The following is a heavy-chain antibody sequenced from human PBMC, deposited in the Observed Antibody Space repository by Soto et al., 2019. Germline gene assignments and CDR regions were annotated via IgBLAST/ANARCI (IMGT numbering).Heavy chain of an antibody. CDR3: ARYDTFYGMDV. CDR2: IYYSGST. Sequence: SETLSLTCAVYGGSFSGYDWSWIRQPPGKGLEWIGYIYYSGSTNYNPSLKSRVTISVDTSKNQFSLKLSSVTAADTAVYYCARYDTFYGMDVWGQGTTVTVSS. CDR1: GGSFSGYD. D-gene: IGHD3-9*01. V-gene: IGHV4-59*08. J-gene: IGHJ6*02.